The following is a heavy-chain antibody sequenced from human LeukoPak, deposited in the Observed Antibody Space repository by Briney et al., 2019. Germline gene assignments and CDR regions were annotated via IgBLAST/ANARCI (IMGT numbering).Heavy chain of an antibody. D-gene: IGHD4-17*01. V-gene: IGHV3-7*03. CDR1: GFTFSSYW. CDR2: IKKDGSEK. CDR3: AKDPRVYYGDYLIR. Sequence: GGSLRLSCAASGFTFSSYWMNWVRQAPGKGLEWVANIKKDGSEKYYVDSVKGRFAISRDNAKTSLYLQMNSLRAEDTAIYYCAKDPRVYYGDYLIRWGQGTLVIVSS. J-gene: IGHJ4*02.